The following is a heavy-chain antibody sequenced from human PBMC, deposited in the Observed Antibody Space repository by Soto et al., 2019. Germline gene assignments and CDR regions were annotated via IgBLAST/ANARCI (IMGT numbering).Heavy chain of an antibody. Sequence: QVQLQESGPGLVKPSQTVSLTCAVSGSSMSSGGHSWSWIRQSPGRGLAWIGYIYYTGSTYYNPSLKGRVTFSLDRANNQFSLNFLSVTASDTAVYYCARAPPGPSPRWDIWGQGTTVTVSS. J-gene: IGHJ6*02. CDR1: GSSMSSGGHS. CDR3: ARAPPGPSPRWDI. D-gene: IGHD3-10*01. CDR2: IYYTGST. V-gene: IGHV4-30-2*06.